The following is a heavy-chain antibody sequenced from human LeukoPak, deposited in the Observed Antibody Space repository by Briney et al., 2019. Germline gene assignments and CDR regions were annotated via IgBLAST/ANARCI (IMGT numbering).Heavy chain of an antibody. Sequence: SETLSHTCTVSGDSITNFYWNWIRQPPGKGLEWIGYIYYTGSTTFNPSLKSRVTMSVDTSKNQFSLKLSSVTAADTAVYFCARWTGTWNAFDIWGQGTVVTVSS. V-gene: IGHV4-59*01. J-gene: IGHJ3*02. CDR2: IYYTGST. D-gene: IGHD1-1*01. CDR3: ARWTGTWNAFDI. CDR1: GDSITNFY.